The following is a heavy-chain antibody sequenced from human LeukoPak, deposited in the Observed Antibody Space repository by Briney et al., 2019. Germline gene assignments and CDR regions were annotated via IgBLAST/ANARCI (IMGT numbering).Heavy chain of an antibody. CDR2: IKQDGCET. CDR3: AGWAYSSSWYWIDY. D-gene: IGHD6-13*01. V-gene: IGHV3-7*01. Sequence: PGGSLRLSCAASGITIINHWMTWVRQAPGKGLEWVANIKQDGCETYYVDSVKGRFTISRDNAKNSLSLQMNSLRDEDTAVYYCAGWAYSSSWYWIDYWGRGTLVTVSS. CDR1: GITIINHW. J-gene: IGHJ4*02.